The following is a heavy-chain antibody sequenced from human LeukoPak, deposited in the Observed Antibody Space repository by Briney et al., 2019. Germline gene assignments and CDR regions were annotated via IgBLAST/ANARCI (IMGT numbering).Heavy chain of an antibody. CDR1: GYSLTSYW. CDR2: IYPGDSDT. V-gene: IGHV5-51*01. J-gene: IGHJ4*02. D-gene: IGHD2-15*01. CDR3: ASRYCSGVTCYLN. Sequence: GESLKISCKGSGYSLTSYWIGWVRQVPGKGLDWMGIIYPGDSDTRYSPSCHGQVTISADKSLSTAYLQWSSLKASDTAMYYCASRYCSGVTCYLNWGQGTLVTVSS.